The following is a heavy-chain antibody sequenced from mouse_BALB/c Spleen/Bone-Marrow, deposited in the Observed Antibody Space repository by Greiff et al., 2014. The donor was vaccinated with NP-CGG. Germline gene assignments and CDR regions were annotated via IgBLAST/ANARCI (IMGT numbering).Heavy chain of an antibody. Sequence: QVQLKESGAELARPGTSVKLSCKTSGYTFTNYWMQWIKQRPGQSLEWIGTIYPGDGDTRYTQKFKGKATLTADKSSSTAYMQLSSLASEDSAVYYCARGNYPYAMDYWGQGTSVTVSS. D-gene: IGHD2-1*01. V-gene: IGHV1-87*01. CDR3: ARGNYPYAMDY. CDR2: IYPGDGDT. J-gene: IGHJ4*01. CDR1: GYTFTNYW.